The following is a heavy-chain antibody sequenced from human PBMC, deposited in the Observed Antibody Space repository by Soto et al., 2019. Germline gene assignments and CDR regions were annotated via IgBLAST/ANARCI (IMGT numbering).Heavy chain of an antibody. D-gene: IGHD6-19*01. CDR1: GGSISSGGYS. CDR2: IFHSVNI. Sequence: PSETLSLTCAVSGGSISSGGYSWSWIRQPPRKSLERIGYIFHSVNIYYNPSLKCRVTISADLSKNQFSLNLNSVTAADTAVYYCATTIYSSAWSRDFWGQGTLVTVSS. J-gene: IGHJ4*02. V-gene: IGHV4-30-2*01. CDR3: ATTIYSSAWSRDF.